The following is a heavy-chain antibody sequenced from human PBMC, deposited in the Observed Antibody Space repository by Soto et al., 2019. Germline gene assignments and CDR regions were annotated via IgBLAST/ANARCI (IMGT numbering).Heavy chain of an antibody. Sequence: GGSLRLSCTASGFRFGDYAMSWVRQAPGKGLEWVGFIRSKAYGGTTEYAASVKGRFTISRDDFKSIAYLQMNSLKTEDTAVYYCTTNYYDSSGYYFFDYWGQGTLVTVS. D-gene: IGHD3-22*01. CDR1: GFRFGDYA. CDR3: TTNYYDSSGYYFFDY. J-gene: IGHJ4*02. V-gene: IGHV3-49*04. CDR2: IRSKAYGGTT.